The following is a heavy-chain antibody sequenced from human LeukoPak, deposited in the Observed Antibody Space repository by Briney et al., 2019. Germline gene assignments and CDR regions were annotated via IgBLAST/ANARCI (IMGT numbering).Heavy chain of an antibody. CDR3: AKAFREFGTSSSYSSFDT. CDR2: ISYTRIAT. V-gene: IGHV3-23*05. J-gene: IGHJ3*02. Sequence: GGSLRLSCAASGFTFSSFALSWVRQAPGKGLEWVSGISYTRIATYYADSVKGRFTISRDDSQNLLYLQMNGLRAEDTAVYFCAKAFREFGTSSSYSSFDTWGEGTMVTVSS. CDR1: GFTFSSFA. D-gene: IGHD5-18*01.